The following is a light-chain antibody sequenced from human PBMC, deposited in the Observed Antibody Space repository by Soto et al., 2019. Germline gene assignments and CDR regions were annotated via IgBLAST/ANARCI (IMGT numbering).Light chain of an antibody. CDR3: QQYYSYPRT. CDR1: QGISSY. J-gene: IGKJ4*01. Sequence: AIRMTQSPSSLAASTGDRVTITCRASQGISSYLAWYQQKPGKAPKLLIYAASTLQSGVPSRFSGSGSGTDLTLTISCLQSEDFETYYCQQYYSYPRTFGGGTKVDIK. V-gene: IGKV1-8*01. CDR2: AAS.